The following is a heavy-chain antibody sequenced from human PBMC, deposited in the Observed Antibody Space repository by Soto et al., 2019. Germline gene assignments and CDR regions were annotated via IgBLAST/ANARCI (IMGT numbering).Heavy chain of an antibody. CDR2: ISSSGSTI. CDR1: GFTFSSYE. V-gene: IGHV3-48*03. D-gene: IGHD3-3*01. Sequence: GGSLRLSCAASGFTFSSYEMNWVRQAPGKGLEWVSYISSSGSTIYYADSVKGRFTISRDNAKNSLYLQMNSLIAEDTAVYYCARGLIDFWSGYLDYWGQGTLVTVSS. CDR3: ARGLIDFWSGYLDY. J-gene: IGHJ4*02.